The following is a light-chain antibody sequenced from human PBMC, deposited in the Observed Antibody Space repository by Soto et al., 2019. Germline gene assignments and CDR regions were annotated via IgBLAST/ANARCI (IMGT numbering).Light chain of an antibody. CDR1: TSNIGAPYD. CDR2: GNT. CDR3: QSYDRSLRGYV. J-gene: IGLJ1*01. Sequence: QSVLTQPPSVSGAPGQRVSISCTGSTSNIGAPYDVHWYQHLPGTAPKLLIYGNTIRPSGVPDRFSGSKSGTSASLAITGLQAEDEADYYCQSYDRSLRGYVFGTGTKVTVL. V-gene: IGLV1-40*01.